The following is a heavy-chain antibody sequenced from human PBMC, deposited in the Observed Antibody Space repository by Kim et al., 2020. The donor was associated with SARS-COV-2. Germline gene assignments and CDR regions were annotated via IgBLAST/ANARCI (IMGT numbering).Heavy chain of an antibody. CDR3: TTGVKYAFEV. J-gene: IGHJ3*01. Sequence: ASVKVSCKASGYTFTAYYLDWVRQAPGQGLQWMGRINTDSGVTDYAREFQGRVTMTRDTSINTAYLDMSGLRSDDLAGYYCTTGVKYAFEVWGQGTMVTV. CDR2: INTDSGVT. D-gene: IGHD7-27*01. CDR1: GYTFTAYY. V-gene: IGHV1-2*06.